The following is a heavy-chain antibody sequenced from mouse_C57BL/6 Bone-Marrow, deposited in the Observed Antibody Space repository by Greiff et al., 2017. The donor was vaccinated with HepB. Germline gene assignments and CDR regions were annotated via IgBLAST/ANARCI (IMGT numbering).Heavy chain of an antibody. Sequence: EVKLVESGGGLVKPGGSLKLSCAASGFTFSSYAMSWVRQTPEKRLEWVATISDGGSYTYYPDNVKGRFTISRDNAKNNLYLQMSHLKSEDTAMYYCARDAYYGSSPHYFDYWGQGTTLTVSS. J-gene: IGHJ2*01. CDR1: GFTFSSYA. D-gene: IGHD1-1*01. CDR3: ARDAYYGSSPHYFDY. V-gene: IGHV5-4*01. CDR2: ISDGGSYT.